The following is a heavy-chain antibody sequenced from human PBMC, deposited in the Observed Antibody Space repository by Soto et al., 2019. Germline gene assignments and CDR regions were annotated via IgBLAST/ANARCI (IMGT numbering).Heavy chain of an antibody. CDR2: ISGSGGST. V-gene: IGHV3-23*01. Sequence: GGSLRLSCAASGFTFSSYAMSWVRQAPGKVLEWVSAISGSGGSTYYADSVKGRFTISRDNSKNTLYLQMNSLRAEDTAVYYCAKDHTGENAFDIWGQGTMVTVSS. J-gene: IGHJ3*02. D-gene: IGHD7-27*01. CDR1: GFTFSSYA. CDR3: AKDHTGENAFDI.